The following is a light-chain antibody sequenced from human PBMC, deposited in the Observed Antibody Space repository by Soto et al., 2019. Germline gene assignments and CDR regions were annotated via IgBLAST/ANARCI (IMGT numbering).Light chain of an antibody. CDR3: QQYNNWPYT. Sequence: MTQSPSTLSVSPGGSATLSCRASQHVSSNFAWYRQKPGQAPTLLIYRASTRATGIPARFSGSGSGTEFTLTISSLQSEDFAVYYCQQYNNWPYTFGQGTKLEIK. CDR1: QHVSSN. CDR2: RAS. J-gene: IGKJ2*01. V-gene: IGKV3-15*01.